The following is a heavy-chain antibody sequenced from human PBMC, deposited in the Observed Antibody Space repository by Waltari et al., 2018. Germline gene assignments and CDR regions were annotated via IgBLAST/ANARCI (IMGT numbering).Heavy chain of an antibody. V-gene: IGHV1-2*06. CDR2: INPNSGGT. CDR3: ARDPVELHGGDWFDP. D-gene: IGHD1-26*01. Sequence: QVQLVQSGAEVKKPGASVKVSCKASGYTFTGYYMHWVRQAPGQGLEWMGRINPNSGGTNYEQKFQGRVTMTRDTSISTAYMELSRLRSDDTAVYYCARDPVELHGGDWFDPWGQGTLVTVSS. J-gene: IGHJ5*02. CDR1: GYTFTGYY.